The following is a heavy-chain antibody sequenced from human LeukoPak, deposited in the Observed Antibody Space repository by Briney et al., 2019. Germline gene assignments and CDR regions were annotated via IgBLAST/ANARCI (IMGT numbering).Heavy chain of an antibody. Sequence: SETLSLTCAVYGGSFSGYYWSWIRQPPGKGLEWIGEINHSGSTNYNPSLKSRVTISVDTSKNQFSLKLSSVTAADTAVYYCARVLEHGDYIQTPLYYYGMDVWGQGTTVTVSS. CDR2: INHSGST. V-gene: IGHV4-34*01. D-gene: IGHD4-17*01. J-gene: IGHJ6*02. CDR3: ARVLEHGDYIQTPLYYYGMDV. CDR1: GGSFSGYY.